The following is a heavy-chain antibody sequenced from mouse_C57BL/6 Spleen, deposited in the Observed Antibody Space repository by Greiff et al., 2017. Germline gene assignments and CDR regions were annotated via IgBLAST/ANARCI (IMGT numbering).Heavy chain of an antibody. J-gene: IGHJ1*03. D-gene: IGHD4-1*01. CDR2: IDPSDSYT. Sequence: QVQLKESGAELVMPGASVKLSCKASGYTFTSYWMHWVKQRPGQGLEWIGEIDPSDSYTNYNQKFKGKSTLTVDKSSSTAYMQLSSLTSEDSAVYYCARETGTGYFDVWGTGTTVTVSS. V-gene: IGHV1-69*01. CDR3: ARETGTGYFDV. CDR1: GYTFTSYW.